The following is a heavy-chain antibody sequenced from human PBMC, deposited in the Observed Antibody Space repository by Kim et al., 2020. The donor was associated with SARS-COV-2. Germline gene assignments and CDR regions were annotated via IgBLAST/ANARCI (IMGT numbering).Heavy chain of an antibody. V-gene: IGHV4-59*08. Sequence: SETLSLTCTVSGGSISSYYWSWIRQPPGKGLEWIGYIYYSGSTNYNPSLKSRVTISVDTSKNQFSLKLSSVTAADTAVYYCAIGVPGSQPAYYWGQGTLVTVSS. CDR1: GGSISSYY. CDR2: IYYSGST. J-gene: IGHJ4*02. D-gene: IGHD3-10*01. CDR3: AIGVPGSQPAYY.